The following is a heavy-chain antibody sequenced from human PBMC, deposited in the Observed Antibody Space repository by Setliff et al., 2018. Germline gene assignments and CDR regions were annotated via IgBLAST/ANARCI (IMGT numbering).Heavy chain of an antibody. J-gene: IGHJ3*02. CDR2: INPSGGST. D-gene: IGHD3-22*01. CDR3: ARDSFFGDDYYDSSGSSHAFDI. Sequence: ASVKVSCKASGYTFTGYYMHWVRQAPGQGLEWMGIINPSGGSTSYAQKFQGRVTMTRDTSTSTVYMELSSLRSEDTAVYYCARDSFFGDDYYDSSGSSHAFDIWGQGTMVTVSS. V-gene: IGHV1-46*01. CDR1: GYTFTGYY.